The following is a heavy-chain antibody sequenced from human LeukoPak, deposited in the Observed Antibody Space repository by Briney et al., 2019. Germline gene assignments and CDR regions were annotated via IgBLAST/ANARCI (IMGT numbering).Heavy chain of an antibody. CDR3: ARDRGVTLFYYGMDV. Sequence: PGGSLRLSCAASRFTFSSYNMNWVRQAPGKGLEWVSSISSSSSYIYYADSVKGRFTISRDNAKNSLYLQMNSLRAEDTAVYYCARDRGVTLFYYGMDVWGQGTTVTVSS. V-gene: IGHV3-21*01. CDR2: ISSSSSYI. CDR1: RFTFSSYN. D-gene: IGHD2-21*02. J-gene: IGHJ6*02.